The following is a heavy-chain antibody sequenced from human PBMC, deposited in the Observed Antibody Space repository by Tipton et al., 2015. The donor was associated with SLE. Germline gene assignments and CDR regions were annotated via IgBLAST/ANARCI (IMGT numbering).Heavy chain of an antibody. CDR2: IYYSGST. CDR1: GGSISSGGYS. D-gene: IGHD3-16*01. Sequence: TLSLTCAVSGGSISSGGYSWSWIRQPPGKGLEWIGYIYYSGSTNYNPSLKSRVTISVDTSKNQFSLKLSSVTAADTAVYYCARLMINRGNWFDPWGQGTLVTVSS. CDR3: ARLMINRGNWFDP. V-gene: IGHV4-61*08. J-gene: IGHJ5*02.